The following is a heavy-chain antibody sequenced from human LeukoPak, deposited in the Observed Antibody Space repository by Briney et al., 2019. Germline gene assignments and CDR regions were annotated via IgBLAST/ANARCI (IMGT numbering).Heavy chain of an antibody. CDR3: ARAQGYSGSPTRIFDY. CDR2: TYYRSKWKN. Sequence: SQTLSLTCAISGDSVSSNSATWNWIRQSPSRGLEWLGRTYYRSKWKNDYAVSVKSRITFNPDTSKNQFSLQLNSVTPEDTAVYYCARAQGYSGSPTRIFDYWGQGTLVTVSS. D-gene: IGHD5-12*01. J-gene: IGHJ4*02. V-gene: IGHV6-1*01. CDR1: GDSVSSNSAT.